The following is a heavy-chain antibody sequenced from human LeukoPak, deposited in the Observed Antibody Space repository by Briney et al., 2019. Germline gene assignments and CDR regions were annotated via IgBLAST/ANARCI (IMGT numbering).Heavy chain of an antibody. CDR3: ATDNVYCSRTSCYQTFDY. V-gene: IGHV3-7*01. Sequence: GGSLRLSCAASGFTFGRYWMSWVRQAPGKGLEWVANIKGDGSEKNYVDPVKGRFTISRDNSRNSLYLQMDILRAEDTAVYYCATDNVYCSRTSCYQTFDYWGQGTLVTVPS. D-gene: IGHD2-2*01. CDR1: GFTFGRYW. CDR2: IKGDGSEK. J-gene: IGHJ4*02.